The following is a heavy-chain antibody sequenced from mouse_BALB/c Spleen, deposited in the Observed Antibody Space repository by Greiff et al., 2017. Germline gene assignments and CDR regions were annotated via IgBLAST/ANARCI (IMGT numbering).Heavy chain of an antibody. CDR2: ISSGSSTI. CDR1: GFTFSSFG. V-gene: IGHV5-17*02. J-gene: IGHJ3*01. CDR3: ARSDGYSFAY. D-gene: IGHD2-3*01. Sequence: EVNLVESGGGLVQPGGSRKLSCAASGFTFSSFGMHWVRQAPEKGLEWVAYISSGSSTIYYADTVKGRFTISRDNPKNTLFLQMTSLRSEDTAMYYCARSDGYSFAYWGQGTLVTVSA.